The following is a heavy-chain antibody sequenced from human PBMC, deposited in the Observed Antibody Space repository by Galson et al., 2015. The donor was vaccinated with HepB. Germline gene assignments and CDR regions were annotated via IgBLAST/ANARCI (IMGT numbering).Heavy chain of an antibody. D-gene: IGHD1-26*01. J-gene: IGHJ6*02. CDR3: ARDSDSGSYYYYYGMDV. CDR2: IIPILGIA. CDR1: GGTFSSYA. V-gene: IGHV1-69*04. Sequence: SVKVSCKASGGTFSSYAISWVRQAPGQGLEWMGRIIPILGIANYAQKFQGRVTITADKSTSTAYMELSSLRSEDTAVYYCARDSDSGSYYYYYGMDVWGQGTTVTVSS.